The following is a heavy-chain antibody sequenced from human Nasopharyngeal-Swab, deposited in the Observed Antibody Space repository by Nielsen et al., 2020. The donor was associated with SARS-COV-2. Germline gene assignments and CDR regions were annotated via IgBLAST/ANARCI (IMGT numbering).Heavy chain of an antibody. Sequence: SCAASGFTFSYYSMSWVRQAPGKGLEWVSSISGSGSYIYYADSVKGRFTISRDNAKNSLYLQMNSLRVEDTAVYYCGRQLRLGELSLYNEFDYWGQGTLVTVSS. CDR1: GFTFSYYS. J-gene: IGHJ4*02. CDR2: ISGSGSYI. CDR3: GRQLRLGELSLYNEFDY. V-gene: IGHV3-21*01. D-gene: IGHD3-16*02.